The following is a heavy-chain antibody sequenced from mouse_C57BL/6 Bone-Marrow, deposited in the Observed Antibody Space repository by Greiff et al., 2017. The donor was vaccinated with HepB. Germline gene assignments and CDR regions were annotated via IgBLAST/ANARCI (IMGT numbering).Heavy chain of an antibody. CDR3: ARAPSIYYYGSSYRWYFDV. V-gene: IGHV1-4*01. Sequence: QVQLKESGAELARPGASVKMSCKASGYTFTSYTMHWVKQRPGQGLEWIGYINPSSGYTKYNQKFKDKATLTADKSSSTAYMQLSSLTSEDSAVYYCARAPSIYYYGSSYRWYFDVWGTGTTVTVSS. CDR2: INPSSGYT. J-gene: IGHJ1*03. CDR1: GYTFTSYT. D-gene: IGHD1-1*01.